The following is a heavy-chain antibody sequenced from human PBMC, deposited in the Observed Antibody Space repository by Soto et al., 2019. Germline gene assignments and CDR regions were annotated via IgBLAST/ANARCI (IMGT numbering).Heavy chain of an antibody. CDR1: GYSFTSYW. V-gene: IGHV5-51*01. CDR2: IYPGDSDT. D-gene: IGHD3-22*01. CDR3: ARQWYYYDSSGYYENWFDP. Sequence: PGESLKISCKGSGYSFTSYWIGWVRQMPGKGLEWMGIIYPGDSDTRYSPSFQGQVTISADKSISTAYLQWSSLKASDTAMYYCARQWYYYDSSGYYENWFDPWGQGTLVTVSS. J-gene: IGHJ5*02.